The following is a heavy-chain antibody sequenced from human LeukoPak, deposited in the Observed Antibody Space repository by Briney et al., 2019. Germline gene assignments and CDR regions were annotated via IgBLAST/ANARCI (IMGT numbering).Heavy chain of an antibody. CDR3: ARRGGIAARYFDY. CDR2: IYYSGST. Sequence: SETLSLTCTVSGGSISSSSYYWGWIRQPPGKGLEWIGSIYYSGSTYYNPSLKSRVTISVDTSKNQFSLKLSSVTAADTAVYYCARRGGIAARYFDYWGQGTLVTVSS. V-gene: IGHV4-39*01. J-gene: IGHJ4*02. CDR1: GGSISSSSYY. D-gene: IGHD6-6*01.